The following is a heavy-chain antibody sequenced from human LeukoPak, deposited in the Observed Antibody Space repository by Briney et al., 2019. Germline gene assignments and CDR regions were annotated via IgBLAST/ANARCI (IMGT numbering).Heavy chain of an antibody. J-gene: IGHJ6*04. Sequence: SETQSLTCAVYGGSFSGYYWSWIRQPPGKGLEWIGEINHSGSTNYNPSLKSRVTISVDTSKNQFSLKLSSVTAADTAVYYCARTLRYPYYGMDVWGKGTTVTVSS. CDR1: GGSFSGYY. CDR3: ARTLRYPYYGMDV. D-gene: IGHD3-9*01. CDR2: INHSGST. V-gene: IGHV4-34*01.